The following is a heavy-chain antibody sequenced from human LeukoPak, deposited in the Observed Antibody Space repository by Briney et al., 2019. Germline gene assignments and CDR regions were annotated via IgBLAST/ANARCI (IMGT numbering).Heavy chain of an antibody. Sequence: GESLKISCKASGYTLNNNYIAWVRQMSGKGLEWMGIIYPGDSDTRYSPSFQGHVTISADESISTAYLQWSSVTATDSAMYYCVRGNQKYGDYVRDWGQGTLVTISS. CDR1: GYTLNNNY. V-gene: IGHV5-51*01. CDR3: VRGNQKYGDYVRD. D-gene: IGHD4-17*01. J-gene: IGHJ4*02. CDR2: IYPGDSDT.